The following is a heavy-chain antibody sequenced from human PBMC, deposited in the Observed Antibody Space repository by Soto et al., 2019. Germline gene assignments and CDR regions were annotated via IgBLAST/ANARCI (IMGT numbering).Heavy chain of an antibody. Sequence: LRLSTAASGFTLRNYWMIWARQAPGKGLEWVAHINKHGSQKNYVDAVKGRFTIARDNGQNSLSLQINSLRVEDTAVYYCVRERGLAYWGQGALVTVSS. CDR2: INKHGSQK. D-gene: IGHD6-19*01. CDR1: GFTLRNYW. J-gene: IGHJ4*02. V-gene: IGHV3-7*03. CDR3: VRERGLAY.